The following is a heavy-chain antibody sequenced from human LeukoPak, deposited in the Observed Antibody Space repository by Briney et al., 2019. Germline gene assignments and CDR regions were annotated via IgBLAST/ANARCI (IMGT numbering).Heavy chain of an antibody. CDR3: ARVPPPGATAFGVVDN. Sequence: SETVSLTCAVYGGAFTAYYWTWIRQSPGKGPEWIGVIDHAGKTNYNPSLMSRVILSVDASKNQFSLRLTTVTAADTGVYYCARVPPPGATAFGVVDNWGRGTPVTVSS. J-gene: IGHJ4*02. D-gene: IGHD3-10*01. V-gene: IGHV4-34*01. CDR1: GGAFTAYY. CDR2: IDHAGKT.